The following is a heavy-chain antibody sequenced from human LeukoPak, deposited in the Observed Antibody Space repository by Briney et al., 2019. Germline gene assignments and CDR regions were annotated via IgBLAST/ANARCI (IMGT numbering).Heavy chain of an antibody. D-gene: IGHD1-26*01. CDR3: ARVRPGDADS. CDR1: GFTFNTDR. V-gene: IGHV3-7*01. Sequence: GGSLRLSCAASGFTFNTDRMTRGRQAPGKGLEWVASINQGGSGKYYPDSVKGRFTISRDNAKNSLYLQMNSLRAEDTAVYYCARVRPGDADSWGQGTLVSVSS. CDR2: INQGGSGK. J-gene: IGHJ5*01.